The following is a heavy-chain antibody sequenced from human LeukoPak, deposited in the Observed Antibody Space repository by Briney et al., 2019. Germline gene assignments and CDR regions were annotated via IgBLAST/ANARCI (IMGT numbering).Heavy chain of an antibody. CDR2: TNPNSGNT. CDR1: GYTFTSYD. Sequence: ASVKVSCKASGYTFTSYDINWVRQATGQGLEWMGWTNPNSGNTGYAQKFQGRVTMTRNTSISTAYMELSSLRSEDTAVYYCARWIQLWFDGNPIITNYYYYGMDVWGQGTTVTVSS. CDR3: ARWIQLWFDGNPIITNYYYYGMDV. V-gene: IGHV1-8*01. J-gene: IGHJ6*02. D-gene: IGHD5-18*01.